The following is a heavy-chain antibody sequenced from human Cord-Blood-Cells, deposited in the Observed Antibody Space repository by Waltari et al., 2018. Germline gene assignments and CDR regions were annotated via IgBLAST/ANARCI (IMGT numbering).Heavy chain of an antibody. D-gene: IGHD2-2*02. J-gene: IGHJ2*01. CDR1: GGSFSGYS. Sequence: QVHLQQWGAGLLKPSEPLYLTCAVYGGSFSGYSWSWIRQPPGTGLEWIGEINHSGSTNYTPSLKSRVTISVDTSKNQFSLKLSSVTAADTAVYYCARVGYCSSTSCYTGRWYFDLWGRGTLVTVSS. V-gene: IGHV4-34*01. CDR3: ARVGYCSSTSCYTGRWYFDL. CDR2: INHSGST.